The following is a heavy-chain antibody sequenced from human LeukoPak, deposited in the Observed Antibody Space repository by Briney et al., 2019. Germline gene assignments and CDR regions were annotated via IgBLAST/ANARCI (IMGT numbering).Heavy chain of an antibody. Sequence: GESLKISCQGSGYSFTSYWIGWVRQMPGKGLEWMGIIYPGDSDTRYSDTRYSPSFQGQVTISADKSNSTADLQWSSLKASDTAMYYCARRPYFDSSGYYDYWGQGTLVTVSS. V-gene: IGHV5-51*01. CDR3: ARRPYFDSSGYYDY. J-gene: IGHJ4*02. D-gene: IGHD3-22*01. CDR1: GYSFTSYW. CDR2: IYPGDSDTRYSDT.